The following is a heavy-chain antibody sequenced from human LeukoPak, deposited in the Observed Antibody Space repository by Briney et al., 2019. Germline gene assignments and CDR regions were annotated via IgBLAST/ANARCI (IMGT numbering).Heavy chain of an antibody. CDR1: GFTFTDYS. D-gene: IGHD2-2*01. V-gene: IGHV3-23*01. CDR2: LGRRGENR. J-gene: IGHJ6*02. CDR3: VKDRPCETCMPMDA. Sequence: GGSLRLSCAASGFTFTDYSMSWVRQAPGKGLEWVSGLGRRGENRYYATSVRGRFSISRDNSKDTVYLQMNSLRAEDTAIYYCVKDRPCETCMPMDAWGQGTTVTVSS.